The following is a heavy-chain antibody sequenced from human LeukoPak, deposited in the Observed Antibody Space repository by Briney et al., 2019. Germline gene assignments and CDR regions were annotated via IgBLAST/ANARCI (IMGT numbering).Heavy chain of an antibody. CDR2: MNPNSGNT. CDR3: ARDLSPRIAAAGNDAFDI. D-gene: IGHD6-13*01. CDR1: GYTFTSYD. Sequence: GASVKVSCKASGYTFTSYDINWVRQATGQGLEWMGWMNPNSGNTGYAQKFQGRVTMTRNTSISTAYMELSSLRSDDTAVYYCARDLSPRIAAAGNDAFDIWGQGTMVTVSS. J-gene: IGHJ3*02. V-gene: IGHV1-8*01.